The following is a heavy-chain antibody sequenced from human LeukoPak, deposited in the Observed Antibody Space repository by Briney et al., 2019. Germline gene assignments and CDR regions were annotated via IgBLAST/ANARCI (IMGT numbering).Heavy chain of an antibody. V-gene: IGHV3-9*01. CDR2: ISWNSGSI. CDR3: ARDLSCGSTSCYTAFDI. CDR1: GFTFDDYA. D-gene: IGHD2-2*02. J-gene: IGHJ3*02. Sequence: GGSLRLSCAASGFTFDDYAMHWVRQAPGKGLEWVSGISWNSGSIGYADSVKGRFTISRDNAKNSLYLQMNSLRAEDTAVYYCARDLSCGSTSCYTAFDIWGQGTMVTVSS.